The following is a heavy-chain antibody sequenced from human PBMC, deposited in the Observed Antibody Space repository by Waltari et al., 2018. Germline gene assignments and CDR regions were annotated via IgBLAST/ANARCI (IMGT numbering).Heavy chain of an antibody. V-gene: IGHV1-2*02. CDR3: ARAMKTWIQPPGLKHYFDY. J-gene: IGHJ4*02. Sequence: QVQLVQSGAEVKKPGASVKVSCKASGYTFTGYYMHWVRQAHGHGLEWMGWINPNSGGTNYAQKFQGRVTMTRDTSISTAYMELSRLRSDDTAVYYCARAMKTWIQPPGLKHYFDYWGQGTLVTVSS. CDR2: INPNSGGT. D-gene: IGHD5-18*01. CDR1: GYTFTGYY.